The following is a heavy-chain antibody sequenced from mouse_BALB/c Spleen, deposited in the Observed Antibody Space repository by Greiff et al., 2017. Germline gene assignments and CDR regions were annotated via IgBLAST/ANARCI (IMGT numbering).Heavy chain of an antibody. CDR1: GFTFNTYA. J-gene: IGHJ2*01. CDR2: LGSKSNNYAT. Sequence: EVQLVESGGGLVQPKGSLKLSCAASGFTFNTYAMSWVRQAPGKGLEWVARLGSKSNNYATSYADSVKDRFTISRDDSQSILYLQMSNLKTEDTAIYYCVRQGNYGYPFDYWGQGTTLTVSS. D-gene: IGHD1-2*01. V-gene: IGHV10-1*02. CDR3: VRQGNYGYPFDY.